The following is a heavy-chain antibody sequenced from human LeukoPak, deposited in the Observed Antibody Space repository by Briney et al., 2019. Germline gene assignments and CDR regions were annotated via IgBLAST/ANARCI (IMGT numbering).Heavy chain of an antibody. D-gene: IGHD3-10*01. CDR3: VAIWFGELPTSFDY. CDR2: MYYSGST. Sequence: PSETLSLTCTVSGGSISSSSYYWGWVRQPPGKGLEWIGSMYYSGSTYYNPSLKSRVTISVDTSKNQFSLKLSSVTAADTAVYYCVAIWFGELPTSFDYWGQGTLVTVSS. V-gene: IGHV4-39*01. J-gene: IGHJ4*02. CDR1: GGSISSSSYY.